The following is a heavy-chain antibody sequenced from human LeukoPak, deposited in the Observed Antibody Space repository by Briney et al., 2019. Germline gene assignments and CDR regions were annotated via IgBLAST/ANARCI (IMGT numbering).Heavy chain of an antibody. CDR2: INHSGST. CDR1: GGSFSGYY. V-gene: IGHV4-34*01. D-gene: IGHD6-13*01. J-gene: IGHJ5*02. CDR3: ARAYFSSWYMNWFDP. Sequence: SETLSLTCGAYGGSFSGYYWSWIRQPPGKGLEWIGEINHSGSTTYNPSLKSRIIISVDTSKNQFSLKLSSVTAADTAVYYCARAYFSSWYMNWFDPWGQGTLVTVSS.